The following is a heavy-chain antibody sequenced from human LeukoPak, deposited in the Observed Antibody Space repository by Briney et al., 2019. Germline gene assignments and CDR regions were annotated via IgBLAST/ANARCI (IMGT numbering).Heavy chain of an antibody. D-gene: IGHD3-22*01. CDR3: ARDQYDSSYYYGMDV. Sequence: GASVKVSCKASGYTFTSYGISWVRQAPGQGLEWMGWISAYNGNTSYAQKLQGRVTMTTDTSTSTAYMELRSLRSDDTAVYYCARDQYDSSYYYGMDVWGQGTTVTVSS. CDR2: ISAYNGNT. J-gene: IGHJ6*02. V-gene: IGHV1-18*01. CDR1: GYTFTSYG.